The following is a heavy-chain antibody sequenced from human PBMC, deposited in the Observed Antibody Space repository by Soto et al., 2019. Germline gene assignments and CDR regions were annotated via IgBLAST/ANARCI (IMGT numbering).Heavy chain of an antibody. D-gene: IGHD2-2*01. J-gene: IGHJ6*01. Sequence: QPGGPLRLSCAASGFTLSSYGMHWVRQAPGKGLEWVAVISYDVSNKDYADSVKGRFTSSRDNSKATLYLQMNSLRDEDTAVYYCTKTYQIGGYCTSTSCYSRGYYGLDVWGQGTAVTVSS. CDR2: ISYDVSNK. V-gene: IGHV3-30*18. CDR1: GFTLSSYG. CDR3: TKTYQIGGYCTSTSCYSRGYYGLDV.